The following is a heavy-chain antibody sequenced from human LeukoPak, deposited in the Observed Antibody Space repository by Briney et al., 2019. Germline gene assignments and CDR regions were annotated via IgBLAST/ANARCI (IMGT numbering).Heavy chain of an antibody. CDR1: GYTFTGYY. D-gene: IGHD1-7*01. CDR3: ARDPDWNYVVDY. J-gene: IGHJ4*02. Sequence: GASVKVSCKASGYTFTGYYMHWVRQAPGQGLEWMGRINPNSGGTNYAQKFQGRVTMTRGTSISTAYMELSRLRSDDTAVYYCARDPDWNYVVDYWGQGTLVTVSS. V-gene: IGHV1-2*06. CDR2: INPNSGGT.